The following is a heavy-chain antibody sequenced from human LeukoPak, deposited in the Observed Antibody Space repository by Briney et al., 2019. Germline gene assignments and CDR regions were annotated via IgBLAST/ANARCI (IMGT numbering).Heavy chain of an antibody. J-gene: IGHJ1*01. D-gene: IGHD6-6*01. CDR3: ARLGESSSSEYFQH. CDR1: GYTFTSYG. Sequence: ASVKVSCKASGYTFTSYGISWVRQAPGQGLEWMGGIIPIFGTANYAQKFQGRVTITADESTSTAYMELSSLRSEDTAVYYCARLGESSSSEYFQHWGQGTLVTVSS. CDR2: IIPIFGTA. V-gene: IGHV1-69*13.